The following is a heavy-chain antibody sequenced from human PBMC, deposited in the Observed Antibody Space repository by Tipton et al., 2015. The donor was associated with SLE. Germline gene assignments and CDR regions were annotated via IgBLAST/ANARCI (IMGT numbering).Heavy chain of an antibody. CDR2: INYRGST. CDR3: ARGGHYYYESSGFFDY. Sequence: TLSLTCTVSGTSIISGTDYWSWIRQPPGKGLEWIGHINYRGSTSYNPSLNSRVTISVETSQNQFSLSLNSVTAAGTAMYYCARGGHYYYESSGFFDYWGQGSLVIVSS. D-gene: IGHD3-22*01. V-gene: IGHV4-61*01. J-gene: IGHJ4*02. CDR1: GTSIISGTDY.